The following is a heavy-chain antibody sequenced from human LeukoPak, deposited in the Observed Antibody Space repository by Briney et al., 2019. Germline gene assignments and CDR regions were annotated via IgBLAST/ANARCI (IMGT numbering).Heavy chain of an antibody. CDR1: GGTFSSYA. Sequence: ASVKVSCKASGGTFSSYAISWVRQAPGQGLEWVGRIIPIFGTANYAQKFQGRVTITTDESTSTAYMELSSLRSEDTAVYYCAREQVDIVVVVAAKRTPLGAFDIWGQGTMVTVSS. CDR2: IIPIFGTA. V-gene: IGHV1-69*05. J-gene: IGHJ3*02. D-gene: IGHD2-15*01. CDR3: AREQVDIVVVVAAKRTPLGAFDI.